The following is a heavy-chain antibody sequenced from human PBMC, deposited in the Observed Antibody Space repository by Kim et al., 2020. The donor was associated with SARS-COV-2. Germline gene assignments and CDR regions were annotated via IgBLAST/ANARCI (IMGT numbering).Heavy chain of an antibody. CDR1: GFTFSSYS. J-gene: IGHJ4*02. CDR3: ASSDSSILGYYFDY. V-gene: IGHV3-21*01. Sequence: GGSLRLSCAASGFTFSSYSMNWVRQAPGKGLEWVSSISSSSSYIYYADSVKGRFTISRDNAKNSLYLQMNSLRAEDTAVYYCASSDSSILGYYFDYWGQGTLVTVSS. CDR2: ISSSSSYI. D-gene: IGHD6-13*01.